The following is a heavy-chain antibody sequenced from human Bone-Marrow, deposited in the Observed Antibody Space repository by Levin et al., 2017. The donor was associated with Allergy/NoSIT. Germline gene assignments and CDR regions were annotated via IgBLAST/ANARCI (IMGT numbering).Heavy chain of an antibody. CDR3: ARRHYYDSSAYHDAFDI. D-gene: IGHD3-22*01. CDR1: GYTFARYW. J-gene: IGHJ3*02. CDR2: IYPGDSDT. V-gene: IGHV5-51*01. Sequence: ASVKVSCKGSGYTFARYWIGWVRQMPGKGLEWMGIIYPGDSDTRYSPSFQGQVTISADKSISTAYLQWSSLKASDTAMYYCARRHYYDSSAYHDAFDIWGQGTMVTVSS.